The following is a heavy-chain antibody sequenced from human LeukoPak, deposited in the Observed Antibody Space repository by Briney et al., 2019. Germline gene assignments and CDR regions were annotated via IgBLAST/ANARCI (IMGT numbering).Heavy chain of an antibody. D-gene: IGHD6-13*01. CDR1: GFTFSNAW. V-gene: IGHV3-15*01. J-gene: IGHJ4*02. CDR3: TTLAYSSSWNFDY. CDR2: IKSKTDGGTT. Sequence: GGSLRLSCAASGFTFSNAWMSWVRQAPGKGLEWVGRIKSKTDGGTTDYAAPVKGRFTISRDDSKNTLYLQTNSLKTEDTAVYYCTTLAYSSSWNFDYWGQGTLVTVSS.